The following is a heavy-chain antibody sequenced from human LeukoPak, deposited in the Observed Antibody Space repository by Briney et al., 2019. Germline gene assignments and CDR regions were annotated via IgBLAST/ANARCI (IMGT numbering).Heavy chain of an antibody. Sequence: GGSLRLSCAASGFTFSDYDMHWVRQATGKGLEWVSAIGTAGDTYYTGSVKGRFTISRENAKNSLYLQMNSLRAGDTAVYYCARSSVDILTGYLPIYDYWGQGTLVTVSS. CDR3: ARSSVDILTGYLPIYDY. D-gene: IGHD3-9*01. CDR1: GFTFSDYD. V-gene: IGHV3-13*01. CDR2: IGTAGDT. J-gene: IGHJ4*02.